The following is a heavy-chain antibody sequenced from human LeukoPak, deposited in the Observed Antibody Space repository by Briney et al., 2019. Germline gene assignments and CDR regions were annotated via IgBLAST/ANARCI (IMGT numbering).Heavy chain of an antibody. CDR2: ISSNGAGR. CDR3: AKCLGSGWYASSD. Sequence: SGGSLRLSCAASGFTFSIYGMSWVRQAPGKGLEWVSAISSNGAGRYYADSVRGRFTISRDNSKNTLYLQMNGLRAEDTAVYYCAKCLGSGWYASSDWGQGTLVTVSS. V-gene: IGHV3-23*01. CDR1: GFTFSIYG. J-gene: IGHJ4*02. D-gene: IGHD6-13*01.